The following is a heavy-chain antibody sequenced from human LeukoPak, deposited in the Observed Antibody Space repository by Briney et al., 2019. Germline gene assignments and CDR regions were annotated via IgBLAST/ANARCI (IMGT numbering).Heavy chain of an antibody. V-gene: IGHV3-33*01. CDR1: GFTFSSYG. J-gene: IGHJ4*02. D-gene: IGHD1-26*01. CDR3: ARGSGSYYPRSDY. CDR2: IWYDGSNK. Sequence: PGGSLRLSCAASGFTFSSYGMHWVRQAPGKGLEWVAVIWYDGSNKYYADSVKGRFTISRDSSKNTLYLQMNSLRAEDTAVYYCARGSGSYYPRSDYWGQGTLVTVSS.